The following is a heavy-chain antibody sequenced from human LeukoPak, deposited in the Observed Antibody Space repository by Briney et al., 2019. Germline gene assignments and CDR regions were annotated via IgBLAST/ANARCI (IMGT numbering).Heavy chain of an antibody. V-gene: IGHV1-24*01. CDR2: FDPEDGET. CDR1: GYTLTELS. Sequence: ASVKVSCKVSGYTLTELSMHWVRQAPGKGLEWMGGFDPEDGETIYAQKFQGRVTMTEDTSTGTAYMELSSLRSEDTAVYYCATDTSDYDSSGYYRRADYWGQGTLVTVSS. D-gene: IGHD3-22*01. CDR3: ATDTSDYDSSGYYRRADY. J-gene: IGHJ4*02.